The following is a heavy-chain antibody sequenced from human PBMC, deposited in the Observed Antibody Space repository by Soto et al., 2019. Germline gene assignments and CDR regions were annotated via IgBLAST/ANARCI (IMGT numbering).Heavy chain of an antibody. CDR3: ATEVHCGGGSCSWSEGFDY. D-gene: IGHD2-15*01. V-gene: IGHV3-30*03. J-gene: IGHJ4*02. CDR1: GFIFSSYG. CDR2: ISYEGSHT. Sequence: QVQLVESGGGVVQPGRSLRLSCAASGFIFSSYGMHWVRQAPGKGLEWVAVISYEGSHTYYADSVKGRFTITRDNSNNKLYLQMNSLIPEDTAVYYWATEVHCGGGSCSWSEGFDYWGQGTLLTVSS.